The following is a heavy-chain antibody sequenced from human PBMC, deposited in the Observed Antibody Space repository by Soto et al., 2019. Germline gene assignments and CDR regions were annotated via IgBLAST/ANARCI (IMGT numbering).Heavy chain of an antibody. CDR2: IIPIFGTA. CDR3: ALHWLVPPHGYYSGMDV. D-gene: IGHD6-19*01. V-gene: IGHV1-69*12. CDR1: GGTFSSYA. Sequence: QVQRVQSGAEVKKPGSSVKVSCKASGGTFSSYAISWVRQAPGQGLEWMGGIIPIFGTANYAQKSQGRVTITADEATSTAYMELSSLRSEDTAVYYCALHWLVPPHGYYSGMDVWGQGTTVTVSS. J-gene: IGHJ6*02.